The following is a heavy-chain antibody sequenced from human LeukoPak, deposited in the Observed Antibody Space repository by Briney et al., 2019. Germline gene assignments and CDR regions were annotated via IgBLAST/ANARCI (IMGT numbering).Heavy chain of an antibody. J-gene: IGHJ4*02. Sequence: PSETLSLTCTVSGGSISSYYWSWIRQPAGKGLEWIGRIYTSGSTNYNPSLKSRVTMSVDTSKNQFSLKLSSVTAADTAVYYCARDGPELRFLEWSFDYWGQGTLVTVSS. D-gene: IGHD3-3*01. CDR1: GGSISSYY. CDR3: ARDGPELRFLEWSFDY. V-gene: IGHV4-4*07. CDR2: IYTSGST.